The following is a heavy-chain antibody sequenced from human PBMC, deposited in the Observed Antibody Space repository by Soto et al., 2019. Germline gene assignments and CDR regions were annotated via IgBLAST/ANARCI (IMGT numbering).Heavy chain of an antibody. Sequence: SETLSLTCTVSGGSISSSSYYWGWIRQPPGKGLEWIGSIYYSGSTYYNPSLKSRVTISVDTSKNQFSLKLSSVTAADTAVYYCARQALTMVRGVPNWFDPWGQGTLVTVSS. D-gene: IGHD3-10*01. J-gene: IGHJ5*02. V-gene: IGHV4-39*01. CDR1: GGSISSSSYY. CDR2: IYYSGST. CDR3: ARQALTMVRGVPNWFDP.